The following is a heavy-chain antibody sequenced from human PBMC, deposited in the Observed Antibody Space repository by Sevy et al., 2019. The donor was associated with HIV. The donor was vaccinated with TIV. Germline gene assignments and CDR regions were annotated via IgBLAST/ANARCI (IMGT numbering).Heavy chain of an antibody. CDR1: GYTFTSYD. Sequence: ASVKVSCKASGYTFTSYDINWVRQATGLGLEWMGWMNPNSGNTGYAQKFQGRVTMTRNTSISTAYMELSSLRSEDTAVYYCARGKKRAVASYYFDYWGQGTLVTVSS. CDR3: ARGKKRAVASYYFDY. V-gene: IGHV1-8*01. J-gene: IGHJ4*02. CDR2: MNPNSGNT. D-gene: IGHD6-19*01.